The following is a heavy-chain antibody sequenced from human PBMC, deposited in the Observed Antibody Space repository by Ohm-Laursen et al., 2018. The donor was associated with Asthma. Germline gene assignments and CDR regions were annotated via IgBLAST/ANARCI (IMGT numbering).Heavy chain of an antibody. V-gene: IGHV3-30*03. CDR3: AYEFGGSGDY. CDR2: ISFDGSKK. J-gene: IGHJ4*02. CDR1: GLTFNANA. Sequence: SLRLSCAASGLTFNANAFHWVRQAPGKGLEWVAIISFDGSKKYYAESVKGRFTISRDNSKNTLYLQMNSLRVDDTAVYYCAYEFGGSGDYWGQGTLVTVSS. D-gene: IGHD3-10*01.